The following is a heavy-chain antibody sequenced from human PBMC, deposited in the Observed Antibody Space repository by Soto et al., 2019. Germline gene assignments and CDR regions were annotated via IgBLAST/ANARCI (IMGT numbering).Heavy chain of an antibody. Sequence: QVQLQESGPGLVKPSQTLSLTCTVSGGSISSGDYYWSWIRQPPGKGLEWIGYIYYSGNTYYNPSRKSRVTISVDTSKNQFSLKRSSVTAADTAVYYCVRVGHIHWFDPWGQGTLVTVSS. J-gene: IGHJ5*02. CDR1: GGSISSGDYY. V-gene: IGHV4-30-4*01. CDR3: VRVGHIHWFDP. D-gene: IGHD2-21*01. CDR2: IYYSGNT.